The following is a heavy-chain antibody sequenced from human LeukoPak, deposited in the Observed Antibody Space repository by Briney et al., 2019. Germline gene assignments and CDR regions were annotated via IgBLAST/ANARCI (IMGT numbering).Heavy chain of an antibody. Sequence: GGSLRLSCAASGFTFDDYAMHWVRHAPGKGLEWVSGISWNSGSIGYADSVKGRFTISRDSAKNSLFLQMNSLRAEDTALYYCAKGGLYSSGRYYYFDYWGQGTLVTVSS. D-gene: IGHD6-19*01. J-gene: IGHJ4*02. CDR2: ISWNSGSI. V-gene: IGHV3-9*01. CDR1: GFTFDDYA. CDR3: AKGGLYSSGRYYYFDY.